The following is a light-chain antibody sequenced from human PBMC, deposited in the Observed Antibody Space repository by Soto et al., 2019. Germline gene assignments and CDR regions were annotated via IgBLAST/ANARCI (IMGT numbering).Light chain of an antibody. CDR2: GAS. V-gene: IGKV3-15*01. CDR3: QQYNNWSWT. Sequence: EIVMTQSPATLSVSPGERATLSCRASQSVSSNLAWYQQKPGQAPRLLIYGASTRATGIPARLSVSGSGTEFTLTISSLQSEDFLVYYCQQYNNWSWTFGQGTKVEIK. J-gene: IGKJ1*01. CDR1: QSVSSN.